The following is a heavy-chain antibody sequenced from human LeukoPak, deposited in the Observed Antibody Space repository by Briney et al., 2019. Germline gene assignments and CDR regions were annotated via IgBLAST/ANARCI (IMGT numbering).Heavy chain of an antibody. CDR3: ARAPYYYDSSGYYSDFDY. V-gene: IGHV1-46*03. D-gene: IGHD3-22*01. CDR1: GYTFTSYY. Sequence: ASVKVSRKASGYTFTSYYMHWVRQAPGQGLEWMGIINPSGGSTSYAQKFQGRVTMTRDTSTSTVYMELSSLRSEDTAVYYCARAPYYYDSSGYYSDFDYWGQGTLVTVSS. CDR2: INPSGGST. J-gene: IGHJ4*02.